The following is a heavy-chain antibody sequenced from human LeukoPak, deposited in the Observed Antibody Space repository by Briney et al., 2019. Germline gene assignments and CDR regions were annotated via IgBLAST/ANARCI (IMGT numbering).Heavy chain of an antibody. CDR2: VYHSGST. Sequence: PSETLSLTCTVSTYSISSGHYWGWIRQPPGKGLEWIGSVYHSGSTYSNPSLNSRVTISVDTSKNQFSLKLSSVTAADTAVYYCARGRDLYCSRLTCYNDAFDIWGQGTLVTVSS. V-gene: IGHV4-38-2*02. CDR3: ARGRDLYCSRLTCYNDAFDI. CDR1: TYSISSGHY. J-gene: IGHJ3*02. D-gene: IGHD2-2*01.